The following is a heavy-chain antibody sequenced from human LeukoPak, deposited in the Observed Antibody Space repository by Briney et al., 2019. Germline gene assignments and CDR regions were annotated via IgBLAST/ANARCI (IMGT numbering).Heavy chain of an antibody. J-gene: IGHJ4*02. CDR2: IICSGSNI. CDR1: GFTFSDYY. D-gene: IGHD3-10*01. V-gene: IGHV3-11*01. Sequence: PRGSLRLSCAASGFTFSDYYMSWIRPAPGKGLEWVSYIICSGSNIYYGDSVKGRFTISRDQAKNSPYLQMDRLRTEGPAGYFRSRVLLHTMAKDYWGQGTLVTVSS. CDR3: SRVLLHTMAKDY.